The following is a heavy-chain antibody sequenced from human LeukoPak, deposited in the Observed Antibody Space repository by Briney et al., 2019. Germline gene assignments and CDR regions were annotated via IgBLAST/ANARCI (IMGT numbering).Heavy chain of an antibody. J-gene: IGHJ4*02. CDR3: AKGGGSGSYYIFDF. D-gene: IGHD3-10*01. V-gene: IGHV3-23*01. CDR2: SRWSGGGT. CDR1: GLTFGTYA. Sequence: GESLRLSCVASGLTFGTYAMNWVRPPAARGLEWVAGSRWSGGGTYYGDPVKGRFSISKDNCKNTVYLQMYSLRAEDTAVYYCAKGGGSGSYYIFDFWGQGSLLTVSS.